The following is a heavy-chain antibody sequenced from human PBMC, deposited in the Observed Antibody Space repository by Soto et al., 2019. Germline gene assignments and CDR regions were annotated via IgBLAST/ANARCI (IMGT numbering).Heavy chain of an antibody. CDR2: ITSSGTTI. D-gene: IGHD6-6*01. CDR1: GCTFSVYT. CDR3: ARDGYSTSSDWPWFDP. J-gene: IGHJ5*02. V-gene: IGHV3-48*02. Sequence: EAQLVESGGGLVQPGGSPRLSCAASGCTFSVYTMHWVRQSPGKGLEWISSITSSGTTISYADSVKGRFTISRDNAKSSLFLQMDTLRDEDTAVYYCARDGYSTSSDWPWFDPWGQGTLVTVSS.